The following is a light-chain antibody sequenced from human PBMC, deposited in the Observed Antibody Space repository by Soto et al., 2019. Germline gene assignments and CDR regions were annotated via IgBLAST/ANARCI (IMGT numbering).Light chain of an antibody. CDR3: SSYAGNNNFVV. CDR1: SSDVGAYKY. Sequence: QSALTQPPSASGSPGQSVTISCTGTSSDVGAYKYVSWYQQHPGKAPKLMIYEVTKRPSGVPGRFSGSKSGNTASLTVSGLQAEDEADYNCSSYAGNNNFVVFGGGTKVTVL. V-gene: IGLV2-8*01. J-gene: IGLJ2*01. CDR2: EVT.